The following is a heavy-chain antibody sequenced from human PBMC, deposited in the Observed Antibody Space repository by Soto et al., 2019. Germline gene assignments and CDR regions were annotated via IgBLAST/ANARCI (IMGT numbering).Heavy chain of an antibody. Sequence: SQTLSLTCTVSGGSVSSATYYWTLIRQPPGKGLEWIGYILGSGTTDYNPSLKSRVTMSVDTSKNQFSRNLTSVTAADTAVYYCARQRVLPAQYYFDSWGQGVVVTVSS. CDR1: GGSVSSATYY. V-gene: IGHV4-61*01. CDR2: ILGSGTT. D-gene: IGHD6-13*01. CDR3: ARQRVLPAQYYFDS. J-gene: IGHJ4*02.